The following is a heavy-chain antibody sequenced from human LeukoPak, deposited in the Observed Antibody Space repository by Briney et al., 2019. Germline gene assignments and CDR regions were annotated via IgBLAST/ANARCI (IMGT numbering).Heavy chain of an antibody. CDR1: GFTFDDYA. D-gene: IGHD5-12*01. Sequence: GGSLRLSCAASGFTFDDYAMHWVRQAPGKGLEWVSGISWNSGSIGYADSVKGRFTISRDNAKNSLYLQMNSLRAEDTASYYCAKATSGNHFDYWGQGTLVTVSS. V-gene: IGHV3-9*01. J-gene: IGHJ4*02. CDR2: ISWNSGSI. CDR3: AKATSGNHFDY.